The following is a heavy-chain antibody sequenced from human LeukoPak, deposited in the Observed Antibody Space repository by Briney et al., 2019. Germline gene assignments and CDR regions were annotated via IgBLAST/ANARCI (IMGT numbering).Heavy chain of an antibody. V-gene: IGHV3-23*01. J-gene: IGHJ4*02. CDR2: ISGSGGST. Sequence: GGSLRLSCAASGFTFSSYAMSWVRQAPGKGLEWVSAISGSGGSTYYADSVKGRFTISRGNSKNTLYLQMNSLRAEDTAVYYCAKGYYGSGSRGYFDYWGQGTLVAVSS. CDR1: GFTFSSYA. CDR3: AKGYYGSGSRGYFDY. D-gene: IGHD3-10*01.